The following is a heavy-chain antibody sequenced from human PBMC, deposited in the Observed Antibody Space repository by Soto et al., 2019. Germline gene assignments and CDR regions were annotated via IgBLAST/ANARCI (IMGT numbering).Heavy chain of an antibody. CDR3: ARARIAVAGYDY. J-gene: IGHJ4*02. V-gene: IGHV3-74*01. CDR1: GFTFSSDW. D-gene: IGHD6-19*01. CDR2: INSDGSST. Sequence: GGSLRLSCAASGFTFSSDWMHWVRQAPGKGLVWVSRINSDGSSTSYADSVKGRFTISRDNAKNTLYLQMNSLRAEDTAVYYCARARIAVAGYDYWGQGTLVTASS.